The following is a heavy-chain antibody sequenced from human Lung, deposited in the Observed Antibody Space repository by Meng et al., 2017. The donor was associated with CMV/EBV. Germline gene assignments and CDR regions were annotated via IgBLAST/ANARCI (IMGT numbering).Heavy chain of an antibody. J-gene: IGHJ6*04. CDR3: ARLFHTSLGTNYYYGMDV. CDR1: GYTFTGYN. D-gene: IGHD3/OR15-3a*01. CDR2: INPNTGDT. Sequence: ASVKVSXKASGYTFTGYNIHWVRQAPGQGLEWMGWINPNTGDTNYAQKFQGRVTLTGDTSISTAYMELSRLKSDDTAVFFCARLFHTSLGTNYYYGMDVWGKGTTVTVSS. V-gene: IGHV1-2*02.